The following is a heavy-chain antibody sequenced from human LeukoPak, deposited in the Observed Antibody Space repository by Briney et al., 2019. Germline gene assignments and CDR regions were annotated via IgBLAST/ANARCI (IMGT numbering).Heavy chain of an antibody. CDR2: IYTSGST. CDR1: GGSISSYY. J-gene: IGHJ6*02. V-gene: IGHV4-4*07. D-gene: IGHD2-15*01. CDR3: ARGSPYCSGGSCQNYYYGMDV. Sequence: PSETLSLTCTVSGGSISSYYWSWIRQPAGKGLEWIGRIYTSGSTNYNPSLKSRATMSVDTSKNQFSLKLSSVTAADTAVYYCARGSPYCSGGSCQNYYYGMDVWGQGTTVTVSS.